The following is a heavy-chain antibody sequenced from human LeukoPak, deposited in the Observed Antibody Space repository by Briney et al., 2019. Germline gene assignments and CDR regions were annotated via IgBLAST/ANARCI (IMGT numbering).Heavy chain of an antibody. J-gene: IGHJ6*02. CDR3: AAPYYYGSGSYREYGMDV. V-gene: IGHV4-39*01. CDR2: IYYSGST. CDR1: GGSISSSSYY. D-gene: IGHD3-10*01. Sequence: SETLSLTCTVSGGSISSSSYYWGWIRQPPGKGLEWIGSIYYSGSTYYNPSLKSRDTISVDTSKNQFSLKLSSVTAADTAVYYCAAPYYYGSGSYREYGMDVWGQGTTVTVSS.